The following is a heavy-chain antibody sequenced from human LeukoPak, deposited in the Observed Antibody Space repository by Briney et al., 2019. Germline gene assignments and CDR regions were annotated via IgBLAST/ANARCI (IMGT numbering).Heavy chain of an antibody. V-gene: IGHV4-38-2*02. CDR1: GYSISSGYY. J-gene: IGHJ4*02. CDR2: IYHSGST. D-gene: IGHD1-26*01. CDR3: ARVSLGEARSRGHYFDY. Sequence: KASETLSLTCTVSGYSISSGYYWGWIRQPPGKGLEWIGSIYHSGSTNYNPSLKSRVTISVDTSKNQFSLKLSSVTAADTAVYYCARVSLGEARSRGHYFDYWGQGTLVTVSS.